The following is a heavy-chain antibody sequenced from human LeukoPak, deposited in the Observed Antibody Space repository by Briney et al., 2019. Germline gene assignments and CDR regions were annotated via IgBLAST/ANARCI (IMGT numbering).Heavy chain of an antibody. J-gene: IGHJ4*02. CDR1: GYSFTSYW. CDR3: ARSRGYSSSWYPNYFDY. Sequence: GESLKISCKGSGYSFTSYWIGWVRPMPGKGLELGGINYPGDSDTRYSPSFQGQVTISADKSISTAYLQWSSLKASDTAMYYCARSRGYSSSWYPNYFDYWGQGTLVTVSS. V-gene: IGHV5-51*01. D-gene: IGHD6-13*01. CDR2: NYPGDSDT.